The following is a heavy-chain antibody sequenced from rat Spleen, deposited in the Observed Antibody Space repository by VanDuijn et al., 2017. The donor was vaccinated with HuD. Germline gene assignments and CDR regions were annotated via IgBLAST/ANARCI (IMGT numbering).Heavy chain of an antibody. Sequence: EVQLQESGPGLVKPSQSLSLTCSVTGYSITSIYWGWIRKFPGNKMEWMGYISFSRSTTCNPSLKSRISITRDTSKNQFFLQLNSVTTEDTATDYCARYRNTMGLFDYWGQGVMVTVSS. CDR2: ISFSRST. CDR1: GYSITSIY. CDR3: ARYRNTMGLFDY. D-gene: IGHD1-7*01. V-gene: IGHV3-1*01. J-gene: IGHJ2*01.